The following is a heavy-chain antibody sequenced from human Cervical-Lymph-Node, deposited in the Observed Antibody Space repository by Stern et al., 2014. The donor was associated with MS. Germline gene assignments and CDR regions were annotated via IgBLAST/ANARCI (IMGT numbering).Heavy chain of an antibody. J-gene: IGHJ4*02. CDR2: INPNTGIT. CDR1: GYTFTSYD. V-gene: IGHV1-8*01. Sequence: QVQLGQSGAEVKKPGASVKVSCTASGYTFTSYDITWVRQATGQGLEWMGWINPNTGITVYAQKFQSRVNMNRNTSLRTAYMELSSLKSDDKAMYYCSSTSLPVYWGQGTLVTVSS. D-gene: IGHD2-15*01. CDR3: SSTSLPVY.